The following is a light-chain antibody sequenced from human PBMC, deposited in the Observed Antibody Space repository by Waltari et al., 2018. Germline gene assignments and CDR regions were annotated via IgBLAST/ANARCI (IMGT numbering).Light chain of an antibody. V-gene: IGKV3-15*01. CDR3: QQYNNWPYT. CDR1: QSVSSN. CDR2: GAS. J-gene: IGKJ2*01. Sequence: EIVMTQSPATLSVSPGERATRPCRASQSVSSNLPWYQQKPGQAPRLLIYGASTRATGIPARFSGSGSGTEFTLTISSLQSEDFAVYYCQQYNNWPYTFGQGTKLEIK.